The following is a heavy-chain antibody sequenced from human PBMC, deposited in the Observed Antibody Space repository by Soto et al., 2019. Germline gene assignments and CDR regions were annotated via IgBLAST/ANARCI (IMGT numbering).Heavy chain of an antibody. J-gene: IGHJ4*02. CDR1: GNAFNTNW. CDR3: ARGGGNFDY. Sequence: EVQLVQSGAEVKKPGASLKISCQGSGNAFNTNWIAWVRQMPGKGLEWMGIIYPGDSDTRYSPSFQGQVTISADKSSITAYLQWSSLKASDTAMYYCARGGGNFDYWGKGTLVTFSS. V-gene: IGHV5-51*01. CDR2: IYPGDSDT. D-gene: IGHD3-16*01.